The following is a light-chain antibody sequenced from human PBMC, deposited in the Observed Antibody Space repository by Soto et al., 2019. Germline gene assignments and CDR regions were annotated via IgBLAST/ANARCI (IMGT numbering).Light chain of an antibody. CDR1: QSLVKTDGITY. J-gene: IGKJ1*01. CDR3: MQGTSWPWT. CDR2: RVS. V-gene: IGKV2-30*01. Sequence: DVVMSQSPLSLPVTLGQPASISCRSSQSLVKTDGITYLNWFHQRPGQSPRRLINRVSRRDSGVPDRFSGSGSGTDFTLKISRVEAEDVGVYYCMQGTSWPWTFGQGTKVEIK.